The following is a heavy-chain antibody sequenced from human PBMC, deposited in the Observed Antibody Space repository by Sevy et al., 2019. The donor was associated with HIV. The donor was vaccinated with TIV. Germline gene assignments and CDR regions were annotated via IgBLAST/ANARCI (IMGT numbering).Heavy chain of an antibody. J-gene: IGHJ3*02. V-gene: IGHV3-23*01. CDR3: ATYMGSYASSGYYYEGTLGVDN. Sequence: GGSLRLSCAASGFTFSSYAMSWVRQAPGKGLEWVSAISGSGGSTYYADSVKGRFTISRDNSKITLYLQMISLRAEDTAVYYCATYMGSYASSGYYYEGTLGVDNWGQGTMVTVSS. CDR2: ISGSGGST. D-gene: IGHD3-22*01. CDR1: GFTFSSYA.